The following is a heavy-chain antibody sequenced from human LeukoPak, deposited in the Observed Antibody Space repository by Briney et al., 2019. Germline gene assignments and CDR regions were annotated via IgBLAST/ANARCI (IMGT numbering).Heavy chain of an antibody. J-gene: IGHJ4*02. D-gene: IGHD6-13*01. V-gene: IGHV3-53*01. CDR1: GFTVSSNY. Sequence: GGSLRLSCAASGFTVSSNYMSWVRQAPGKGLEWVSVIYSGGSTYYADSVKGRFTISRDNSKNTLYLQMNSLRAEDAAVYYCARAGAAAGTFDYWGQGTLVTVSS. CDR3: ARAGAAAGTFDY. CDR2: IYSGGST.